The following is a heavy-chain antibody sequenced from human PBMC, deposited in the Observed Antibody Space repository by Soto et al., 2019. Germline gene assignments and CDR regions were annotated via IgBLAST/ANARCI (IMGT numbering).Heavy chain of an antibody. CDR1: GGSVSSGSYY. D-gene: IGHD6-19*01. J-gene: IGHJ4*02. V-gene: IGHV4-61*01. Sequence: SETLSLTCTVSGGSVSSGSYYWSWIRQPPGKGLEWIGCIYYSGSTNYNPSLKSRVTISVDTSKNQFSLKLSSVTAADTAVYYCARTPRVAGTFPFDYWGQGTLVTVSS. CDR2: IYYSGST. CDR3: ARTPRVAGTFPFDY.